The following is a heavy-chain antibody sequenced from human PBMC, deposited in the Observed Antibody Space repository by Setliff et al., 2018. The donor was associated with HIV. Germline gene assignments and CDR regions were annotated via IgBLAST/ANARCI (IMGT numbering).Heavy chain of an antibody. CDR1: RGTLRSYS. D-gene: IGHD2-15*01. Sequence: SVKVSCKASRGTLRSYSISWVRQAPGQGLEWMGGIIPISNTTNYAQKFQDRVTISTDESTTTAYMELSSLRSEDTAVYYCARDWPNIIADYWGQGTLVTVSS. V-gene: IGHV1-69*05. CDR2: IIPISNTT. J-gene: IGHJ4*02. CDR3: ARDWPNIIADY.